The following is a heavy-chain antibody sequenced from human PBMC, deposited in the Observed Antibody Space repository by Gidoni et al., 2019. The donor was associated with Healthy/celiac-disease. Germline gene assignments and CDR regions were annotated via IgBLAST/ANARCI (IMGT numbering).Heavy chain of an antibody. J-gene: IGHJ4*02. Sequence: EVQLVESGGGLVKPGGSLRLSCAASGLTFSIYSMNWVRQAPGKVLEWVSSISSSSSYIYYADTVKCRFTIARDNAKNSLYLQMNSLRAEDTAVYYCARRGGLVIGSAFDDWGQGTLVTVSS. V-gene: IGHV3-21*01. D-gene: IGHD3-9*01. CDR3: ARRGGLVIGSAFDD. CDR1: GLTFSIYS. CDR2: ISSSSSYI.